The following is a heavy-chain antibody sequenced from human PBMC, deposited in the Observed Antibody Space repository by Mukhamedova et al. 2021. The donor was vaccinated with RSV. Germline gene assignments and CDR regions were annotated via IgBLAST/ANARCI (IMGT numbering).Heavy chain of an antibody. Sequence: GLEWIGYIYYSGSTNYNPSLKSRVTISVDTSKNQFSLKLSSVTAADTAVYYCARRGSSSYFDYWGQGTLVTVSS. V-gene: IGHV4-59*08. CDR2: IYYSGST. D-gene: IGHD6-6*01. J-gene: IGHJ4*02. CDR3: ARRGSSSYFDY.